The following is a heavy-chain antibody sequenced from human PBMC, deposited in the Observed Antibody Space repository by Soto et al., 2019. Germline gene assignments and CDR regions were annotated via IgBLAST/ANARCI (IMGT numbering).Heavy chain of an antibody. CDR2: MNPNSGNT. D-gene: IGHD2-15*01. Sequence: ASVKVSCKASGYTFTSYDINWVRQATGQGLEWMGWMNPNSGNTGYAQKFQGRVTMTRNTSISTAYMELSSLRSEDTAVYYCARVGLYCSGGSCYPTYMDVWGKGTTVTVSS. V-gene: IGHV1-8*01. CDR1: GYTFTSYD. J-gene: IGHJ6*03. CDR3: ARVGLYCSGGSCYPTYMDV.